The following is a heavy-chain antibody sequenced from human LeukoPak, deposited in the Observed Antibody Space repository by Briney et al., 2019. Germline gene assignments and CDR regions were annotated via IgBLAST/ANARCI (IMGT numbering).Heavy chain of an antibody. CDR3: AREPGGIGPKAFDY. D-gene: IGHD3-16*01. J-gene: IGHJ4*02. Sequence: SETLSLTCTVSGGSISSYYWSWIRQPPGKGLEWIGYIYYGGSTNYNPSLKSRVTISVDTSKNQFSLKLRSVTAANTAVYYCAREPGGIGPKAFDYWGQGIVVTVSS. CDR1: GGSISSYY. V-gene: IGHV4-59*12. CDR2: IYYGGST.